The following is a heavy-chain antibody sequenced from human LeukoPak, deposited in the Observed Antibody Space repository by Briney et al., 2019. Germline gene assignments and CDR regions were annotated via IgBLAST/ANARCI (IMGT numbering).Heavy chain of an antibody. V-gene: IGHV3-23*01. CDR2: ISDSGSST. CDR1: GFTFRAYA. CDR3: AKKAVGTSTGGPFDY. D-gene: IGHD1-26*01. Sequence: GGSLRLSCADSGFTFRAYAMSWVRQAPGKGLEWVSAISDSGSSTYYADSVKGRFTISRDNSKNTLYLQMNSLKAEDTAVYYCAKKAVGTSTGGPFDYWGQGTLVIVSS. J-gene: IGHJ4*02.